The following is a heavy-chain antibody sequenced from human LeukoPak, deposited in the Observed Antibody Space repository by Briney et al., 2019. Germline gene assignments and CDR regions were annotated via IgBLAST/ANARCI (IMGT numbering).Heavy chain of an antibody. D-gene: IGHD3-9*01. J-gene: IGHJ4*02. V-gene: IGHV4-34*01. CDR2: INHSGST. CDR3: ARGADILTGYYLNDY. Sequence: SETLSLTCAVYGGSSSGYYWSWIRQPPGKGLEWIGEINHSGSTNYNPSLKSRVTISVDTSKNQFSLKLSSVTAADTAVYYCARGADILTGYYLNDYWGQGTLVTVSS. CDR1: GGSSSGYY.